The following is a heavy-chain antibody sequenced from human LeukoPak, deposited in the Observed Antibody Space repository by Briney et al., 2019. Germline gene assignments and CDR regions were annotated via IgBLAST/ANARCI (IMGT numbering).Heavy chain of an antibody. V-gene: IGHV3-74*01. CDR2: IYSEGSRT. CDR1: GFTFSSYW. D-gene: IGHD1-26*01. J-gene: IGHJ3*02. CDR3: ARSGRGGAFDI. Sequence: GGSLRLSCAASGFTFSSYWMHWVRQAPGKGLVWVSRIYSEGSRTTYADSVRGRFTISGDNAKNTLYLQMNSLRADDTAVHYCARSGRGGAFDIWGQGTMVTVSS.